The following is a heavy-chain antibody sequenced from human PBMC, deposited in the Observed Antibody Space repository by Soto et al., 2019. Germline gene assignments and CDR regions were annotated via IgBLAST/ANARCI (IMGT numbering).Heavy chain of an antibody. CDR3: AKSGSFAH. V-gene: IGHV3-23*01. J-gene: IGHJ5*02. CDR2: TIGSGTGT. D-gene: IGHD1-26*01. CDR1: GFTFSSQA. Sequence: EVQLLESGGGLAQPGGSLRLSCAASGFTFSSQAMGWVRQAPGNGLEWVSSTIGSGTGTYYADSVKGRITISRDNSKNTLYLQMSSLRAEDTALYYCAKSGSFAHWGQGPPVTVSS.